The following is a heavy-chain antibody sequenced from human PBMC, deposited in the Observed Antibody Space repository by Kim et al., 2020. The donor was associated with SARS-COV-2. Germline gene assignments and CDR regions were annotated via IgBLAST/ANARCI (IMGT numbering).Heavy chain of an antibody. V-gene: IGHV3-23*01. CDR2: ISSGNGGTK. CDR1: GFTFSISV. Sequence: GGSLRLSCAASGFTFSISVMTWVRQAPGKGLEWVSGISSGNGGTKYYADSVKGRFTISRDNSKKMVFLQMNSLRAEDTAVYYCARRQLISYYYYYGMDVWGQGTTVTVSS. D-gene: IGHD1-1*01. J-gene: IGHJ6*02. CDR3: ARRQLISYYYYYGMDV.